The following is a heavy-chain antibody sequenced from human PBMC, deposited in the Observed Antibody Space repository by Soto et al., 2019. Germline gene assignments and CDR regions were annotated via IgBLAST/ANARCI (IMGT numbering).Heavy chain of an antibody. Sequence: PGESLKISCKGSGYSFTSYWIGWVRQMPGKGLEWVGIIYPGDSDTRYSPSFQGQVTISADKSISTAYLQWSSLKASDTAMYYCARQKEGYYDSSGYYYNYYYYGMDVWGQGTTVTVSS. CDR3: ARQKEGYYDSSGYYYNYYYYGMDV. J-gene: IGHJ6*02. CDR1: GYSFTSYW. V-gene: IGHV5-51*01. D-gene: IGHD3-22*01. CDR2: IYPGDSDT.